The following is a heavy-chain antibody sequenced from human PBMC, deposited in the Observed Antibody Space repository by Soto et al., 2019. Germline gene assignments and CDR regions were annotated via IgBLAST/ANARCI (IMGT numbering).Heavy chain of an antibody. V-gene: IGHV1-69*13. CDR3: ARPSIAAAGYYYYYGMDV. CDR1: GGTFSSYA. J-gene: IGHJ6*02. Sequence: SVKVSCKASGGTFSSYAISWVRQAPGQGLEWMGGIIPIFGTANYAQKFQGRVTITADESTSTAYMELSSLRSEDTAVYYCARPSIAAAGYYYYYGMDVWGQGTPVAVSS. CDR2: IIPIFGTA. D-gene: IGHD6-13*01.